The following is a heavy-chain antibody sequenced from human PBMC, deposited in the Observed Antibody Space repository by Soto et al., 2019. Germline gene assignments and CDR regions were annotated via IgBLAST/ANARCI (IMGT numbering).Heavy chain of an antibody. CDR2: IYYSGST. J-gene: IGHJ5*02. V-gene: IGHV4-59*01. D-gene: IGHD5-18*01. Sequence: LSLTCTVSGGSISSYYWSWIRQPPGKGLEWIGYIYYSGSTNYNPSLKSRVTISVDTSKNQFSLKLSSVTAADTAVYYCARDSLIGYSYGWFDPWGQGTLVTVSS. CDR3: ARDSLIGYSYGWFDP. CDR1: GGSISSYY.